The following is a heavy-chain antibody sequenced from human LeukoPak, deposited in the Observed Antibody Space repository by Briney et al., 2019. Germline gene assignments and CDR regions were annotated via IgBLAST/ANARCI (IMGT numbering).Heavy chain of an antibody. D-gene: IGHD3-10*01. CDR1: GYTFTSYG. Sequence: GSVTVSCKATGYTFTSYGISWVRQAPGQGVEGMGWISAYNGNTNYAQRLQGRVTITTDTSTSTAYMELRSLRSDDTAVYYCARDPPFLGPQLLWFGAPDAFDIWGQGTMVTVSS. V-gene: IGHV1-18*01. J-gene: IGHJ3*02. CDR2: ISAYNGNT. CDR3: ARDPPFLGPQLLWFGAPDAFDI.